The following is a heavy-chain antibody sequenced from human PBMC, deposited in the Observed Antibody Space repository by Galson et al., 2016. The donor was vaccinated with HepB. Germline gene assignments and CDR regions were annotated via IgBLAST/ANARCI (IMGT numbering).Heavy chain of an antibody. CDR3: SRISGYTYGHDFDY. CDR1: GFTFGYHA. Sequence: SLRLSCAASGFTFGYHAMTWFRQTPGEGLEWVGFVRSETYGGTTDYAASVEGRFTISRDDSNSIAYLQMNSLKTEDTAVYYCSRISGYTYGHDFDYWGQGTLVTVSS. CDR2: VRSETYGGTT. V-gene: IGHV3-49*03. J-gene: IGHJ4*02. D-gene: IGHD5-18*01.